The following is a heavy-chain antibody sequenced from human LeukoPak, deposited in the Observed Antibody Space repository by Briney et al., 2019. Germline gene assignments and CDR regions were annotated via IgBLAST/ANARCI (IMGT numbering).Heavy chain of an antibody. CDR1: GGSFSGYY. Sequence: SETLSLTCAVYGGSFSGYYWSWIRQPPGKGLEWIGEINHSGSTNYNPSLKSRVTISVDTSKNQFSLKLSSVTAADTAVYYCAWSPGGYYFDYWGQGTLVTVSS. J-gene: IGHJ4*02. CDR3: AWSPGGYYFDY. CDR2: INHSGST. D-gene: IGHD5-12*01. V-gene: IGHV4-34*01.